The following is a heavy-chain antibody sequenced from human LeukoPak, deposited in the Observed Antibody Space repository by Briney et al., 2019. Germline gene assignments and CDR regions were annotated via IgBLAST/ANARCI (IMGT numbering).Heavy chain of an antibody. J-gene: IGHJ6*03. D-gene: IGHD3-3*01. V-gene: IGHV3-74*01. CDR1: GFTFSNYA. CDR2: INSEGSST. Sequence: GGSLRLSCTASGFTFSNYAMSWVRQAPGKGLVWVSRINSEGSSTSYADSVKGRFTISRDNAKNTLYLQMNSLRAEDTAVYYCARDYDRYYMDVWGKGTTVTVSS. CDR3: ARDYDRYYMDV.